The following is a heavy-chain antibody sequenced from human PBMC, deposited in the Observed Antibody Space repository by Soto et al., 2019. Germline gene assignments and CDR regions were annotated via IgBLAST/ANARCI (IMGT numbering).Heavy chain of an antibody. J-gene: IGHJ4*02. V-gene: IGHV6-1*01. CDR1: GDSVSSNTAA. D-gene: IGHD1-20*01. CDR3: ARDRDNRPTYYFYY. Sequence: SQTLSLTCAISGDSVSSNTAAWNWIRSSPSRGLEWLGRTYYRSNWRHDYAVSVKSRITVNPDTSTNTLYLQMDSLRAEDTAVYYCARDRDNRPTYYFYYWGQGSLVTVSS. CDR2: TYYRSNWRH.